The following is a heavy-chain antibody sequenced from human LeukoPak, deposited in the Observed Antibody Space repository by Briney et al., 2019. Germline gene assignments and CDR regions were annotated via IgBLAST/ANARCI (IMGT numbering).Heavy chain of an antibody. CDR3: ARALDGRNYYDSSGYGYFDY. D-gene: IGHD3-22*01. CDR1: GGSVSSGDYY. J-gene: IGHJ4*02. V-gene: IGHV4-30-4*01. CDR2: IYYSGST. Sequence: PSETLSLTCTVSGGSVSSGDYYWSWIRQPPGKGLEWIGYIYYSGSTYYNPSLKSRVTISVDTSKNQFSLKLSSVTAADTAVYYCARALDGRNYYDSSGYGYFDYWGQGTLVTVSS.